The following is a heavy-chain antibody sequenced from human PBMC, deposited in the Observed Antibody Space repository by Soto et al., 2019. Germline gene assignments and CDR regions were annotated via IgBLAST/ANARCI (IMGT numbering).Heavy chain of an antibody. Sequence: QVQLQQWGAGLLKPSETLSLTCAVYGGSFSGYYWSWIRQPPGKGLERIGEINHSGSTNYNPSLKNRVTISVDTSKNQFSLKLSSVTAADTAVYYCARVGFNWNDDYYGMDVWGQGTTVTVSS. CDR3: ARVGFNWNDDYYGMDV. V-gene: IGHV4-34*01. D-gene: IGHD1-20*01. J-gene: IGHJ6*02. CDR2: INHSGST. CDR1: GGSFSGYY.